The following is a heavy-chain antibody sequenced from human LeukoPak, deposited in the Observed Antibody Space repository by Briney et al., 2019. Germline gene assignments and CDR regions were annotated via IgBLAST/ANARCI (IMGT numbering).Heavy chain of an antibody. V-gene: IGHV4-34*01. CDR1: GGSFSGYY. J-gene: IGHJ6*02. CDR3: AARIAARSLYYYYGMDV. D-gene: IGHD6-6*01. Sequence: PSETLSLTCAVYGGSFSGYYWSWIRQPPGKGLEWIGEINHSGSTNYNPSLKSRVTISVDTSKNQFSLKLSSVTAADTAVYYCAARIAARSLYYYYGMDVWGQGTTVTVSS. CDR2: INHSGST.